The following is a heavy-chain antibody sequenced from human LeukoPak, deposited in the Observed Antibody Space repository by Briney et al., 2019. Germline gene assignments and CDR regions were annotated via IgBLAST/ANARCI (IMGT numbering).Heavy chain of an antibody. J-gene: IGHJ4*02. Sequence: GGSLRLSCAASGFTFSSYAMSWVRQAPGKGLEWVSAISGSGGSTYYADSVKGRFTISRDNSKNTLYLQMNSLRAEDTAVYYCAKWSHYYDSSGYTKAHDYWGQGTLVTVSS. CDR1: GFTFSSYA. CDR2: ISGSGGST. D-gene: IGHD3-22*01. CDR3: AKWSHYYDSSGYTKAHDY. V-gene: IGHV3-23*01.